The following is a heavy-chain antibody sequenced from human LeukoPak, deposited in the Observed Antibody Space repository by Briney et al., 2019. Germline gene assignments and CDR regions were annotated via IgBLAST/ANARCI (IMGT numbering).Heavy chain of an antibody. CDR1: GGSISSYY. V-gene: IGHV4-59*01. CDR3: TRESGPYCPFGY. CDR2: IYYSGST. Sequence: PSETLSLTCTVSGGSISSYYWSWIRQPPGKGLEWIGYIYYSGSTNYNPSLKSRITISVDTSKNQFSLKLSSVTAADTAVYYCTRESGPYCPFGYWGQGTLVVVPS. D-gene: IGHD1-26*01. J-gene: IGHJ4*02.